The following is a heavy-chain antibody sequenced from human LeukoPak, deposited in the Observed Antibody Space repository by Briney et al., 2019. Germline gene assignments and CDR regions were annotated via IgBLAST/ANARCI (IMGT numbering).Heavy chain of an antibody. CDR3: AGYGVEMAQVYYYYYYMDV. CDR1: GYTFTGYY. CDR2: INPNSGGT. J-gene: IGHJ6*03. V-gene: IGHV1-2*06. Sequence: ASVKVSCKASGYTFTGYYMHWVRQAPGQGLEWMGRINPNSGGTNYAQKFQGRVTMTRDTSISTAYMELSRLRSDDTAVYYCAGYGVEMAQVYYYYYYMDVWGKGTTVTVSS. D-gene: IGHD5-24*01.